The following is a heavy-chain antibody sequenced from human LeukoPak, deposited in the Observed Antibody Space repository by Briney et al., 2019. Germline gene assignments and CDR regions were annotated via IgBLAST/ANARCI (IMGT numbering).Heavy chain of an antibody. CDR2: INHSGST. J-gene: IGHJ6*02. CDR1: GGSFSGYY. CDR3: ARVRRYCSSTSCKKQLNYYYYYGMDV. D-gene: IGHD2-2*01. V-gene: IGHV4-34*01. Sequence: SETLSLTCAVYGGSFSGYYWSWIRQPPGKGLEWIGEINHSGSTNYNPSLKSRVTISVDTSKNQFSLKLSSVTAADTAVYYCARVRRYCSSTSCKKQLNYYYYYGMDVWGQGTTVTVSS.